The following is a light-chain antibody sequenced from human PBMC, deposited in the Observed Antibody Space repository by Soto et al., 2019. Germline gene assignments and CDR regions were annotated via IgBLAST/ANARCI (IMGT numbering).Light chain of an antibody. J-gene: IGLJ2*01. CDR1: SGSIASNY. CDR3: QSYDSSNHVV. V-gene: IGLV6-57*04. Sequence: NFMLTQPHSVSESPGKTVTISCTRSSGSIASNYVQWYQQRPGSAPTTVLYEDNQRPSGVPDRFSGSIDRSSNSASLTISGLKTEDEADYYCQSYDSSNHVVFGGGTKLTVL. CDR2: EDN.